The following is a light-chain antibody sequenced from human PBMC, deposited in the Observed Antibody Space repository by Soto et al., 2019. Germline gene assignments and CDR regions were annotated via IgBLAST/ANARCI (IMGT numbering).Light chain of an antibody. CDR1: QSVSSSF. CDR3: QQYGSSPWT. Sequence: EIVLTQSPGTLSLSPGERATLSCRASQSVSSSFVAWFQQKAGQAPRLLIYGTSSRATGIPDRFSGSGSGTDFTLTINRLEPEDFAMYFCQQYGSSPWTFGQGTTGDIK. V-gene: IGKV3-20*01. J-gene: IGKJ1*01. CDR2: GTS.